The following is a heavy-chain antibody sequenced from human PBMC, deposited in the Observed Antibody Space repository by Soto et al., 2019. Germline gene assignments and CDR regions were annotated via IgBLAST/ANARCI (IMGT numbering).Heavy chain of an antibody. J-gene: IGHJ5*02. CDR1: GGSISSSSSY. CDR2: IYYSGRT. CDR3: ARQNWNYDHWFDP. V-gene: IGHV4-39*01. D-gene: IGHD1-7*01. Sequence: SSETLSLTCTVSGGSISSSSSYWGWIRQPPGKGLEWIGSIYYSGRTYYNPCLKSRVTISVDTSKNQFSLKLSSVTAADTAVYYCARQNWNYDHWFDPWGQGTLVTVSS.